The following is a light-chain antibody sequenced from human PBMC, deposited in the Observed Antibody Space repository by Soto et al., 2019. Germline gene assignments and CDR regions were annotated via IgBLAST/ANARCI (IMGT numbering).Light chain of an antibody. CDR3: QQRSNWPRT. CDR1: QSVLYSSNNKNY. J-gene: IGKJ1*01. V-gene: IGKV4-1*01. CDR2: WAS. Sequence: EIVLTQSPDSLAVSLGERATINCKSSQSVLYSSNNKNYLAWYQQKPGQPPKLLIYWASTRESGVPDRFSGSGSGTDFTLTISSLEPEDFAVYYCQQRSNWPRTFGQGTKVDIK.